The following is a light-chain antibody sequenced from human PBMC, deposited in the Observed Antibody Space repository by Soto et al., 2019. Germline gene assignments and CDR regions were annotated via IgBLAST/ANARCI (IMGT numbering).Light chain of an antibody. CDR1: QSFSSSY. CDR3: QQYGSSIFT. V-gene: IGKV3-20*01. Sequence: EIVLTQSPGTLSLSPGERATLSCRASQSFSSSYLAWYQQKPGQAPRLLIYGASSRATGLPDRFSGSGSGTDFTLTISRLEPEDFAVYYCQQYGSSIFTFGPGTKVDIK. CDR2: GAS. J-gene: IGKJ3*01.